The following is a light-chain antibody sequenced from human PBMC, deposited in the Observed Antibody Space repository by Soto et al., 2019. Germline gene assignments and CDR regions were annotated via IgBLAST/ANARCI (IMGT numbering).Light chain of an antibody. J-gene: IGKJ2*01. V-gene: IGKV2-28*01. CDR3: MQALQTPYS. Sequence: DIVMTQSPLSLPVSPGEPASISCRSSQSLLHRNGYSSLDWYLQKPGQSRRLLIYLASTRASGVPDKFSASGSGTVFTLKISRVEAEDVGIYYCMQALQTPYSFGQGTKLEI. CDR2: LAS. CDR1: QSLLHRNGYSS.